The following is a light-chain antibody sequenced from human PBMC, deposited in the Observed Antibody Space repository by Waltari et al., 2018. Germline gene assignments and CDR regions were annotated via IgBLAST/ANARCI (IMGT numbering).Light chain of an antibody. Sequence: QSALTQPASVSGSPGQSITLSCLGTSSDVGGYSLVSWYQQHPGKAPKPMIYEDSKRPAGVSNRLSGLKTGNTASLTISGLQAEDEADYYCCSYVRNVTWVFGGGTKLTVL. CDR3: CSYVRNVTWV. CDR1: SSDVGGYSL. V-gene: IGLV2-23*01. J-gene: IGLJ3*02. CDR2: EDS.